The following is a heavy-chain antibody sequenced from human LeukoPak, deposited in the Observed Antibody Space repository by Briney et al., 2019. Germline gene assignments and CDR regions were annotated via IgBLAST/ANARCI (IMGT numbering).Heavy chain of an antibody. CDR1: GFDFSSYW. J-gene: IGHJ4*02. CDR3: ARDTGALVTHFDY. V-gene: IGHV3-7*03. CDR2: IKYDEIEK. D-gene: IGHD5-18*01. Sequence: GGSLRLSCAASGFDFSSYWMSWVRQAPGKGLEWVANIKYDEIEKYHVDSVKGRFTISRDNAKNSLYLQMNSLRAEDTAVYCCARDTGALVTHFDYWGQGTLVTVSS.